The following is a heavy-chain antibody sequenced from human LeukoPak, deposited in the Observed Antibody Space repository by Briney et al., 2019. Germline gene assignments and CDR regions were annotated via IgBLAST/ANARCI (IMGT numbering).Heavy chain of an antibody. D-gene: IGHD4-17*01. CDR3: AKQYGDYVGEAFDI. Sequence: GGSLRLSCAASGFTFDDYAMHWVRQAPGKGLEWVSGISWNSGSIGYADSVKGRFTTSRDNSKNTLFLQMNSLRAEDTAIYYCAKQYGDYVGEAFDIWGQGTMVTVSS. CDR1: GFTFDDYA. V-gene: IGHV3-9*01. J-gene: IGHJ3*02. CDR2: ISWNSGSI.